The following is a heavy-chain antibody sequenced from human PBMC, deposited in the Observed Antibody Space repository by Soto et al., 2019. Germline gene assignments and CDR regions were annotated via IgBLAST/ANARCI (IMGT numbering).Heavy chain of an antibody. J-gene: IGHJ6*02. CDR1: GGSISSYY. D-gene: IGHD2-15*01. Sequence: PSETLSLTCTVSGGSISSYYWSWIRQPPGKGLEWIGYIYYSGSTNYNPSLKSRVTISVDTSKNQFSLKLSSVTAADTAVYYCARKSGGDYYYYYGMDVSGPGTTVTVYS. CDR3: ARKSGGDYYYYYGMDV. CDR2: IYYSGST. V-gene: IGHV4-59*01.